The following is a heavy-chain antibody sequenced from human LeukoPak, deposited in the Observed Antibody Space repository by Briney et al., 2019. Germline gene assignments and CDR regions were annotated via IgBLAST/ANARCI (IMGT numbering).Heavy chain of an antibody. V-gene: IGHV3-23*01. J-gene: IGHJ4*02. CDR3: AKTHRSCWYPETFDY. CDR1: GFTFSSYA. Sequence: GGSLRLSCAASGFTFSSYAMSWVRQAPGKGLEWVSDISGSGGSTYYADSVKGRFTISRDNSKNTLYLQMNSLRAEDTAVYYCAKTHRSCWYPETFDYWGQGTLVTVSS. D-gene: IGHD6-19*01. CDR2: ISGSGGST.